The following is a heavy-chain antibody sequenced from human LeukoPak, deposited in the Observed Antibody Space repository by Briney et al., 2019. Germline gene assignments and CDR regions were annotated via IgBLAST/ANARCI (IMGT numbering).Heavy chain of an antibody. CDR2: ISSSSRTM. CDR1: GFTFSTYS. J-gene: IGHJ4*02. Sequence: GGSLRLSCAASGFTFSTYSMNWVRQAPGKGLEWISYISSSSRTMYYADSVKGRFTISRDNAKKPLYLQMNSLRAEDTAVYYCARDLGLYVYGGNIDHWGQGTLVSVSS. D-gene: IGHD4-23*01. CDR3: ARDLGLYVYGGNIDH. V-gene: IGHV3-48*04.